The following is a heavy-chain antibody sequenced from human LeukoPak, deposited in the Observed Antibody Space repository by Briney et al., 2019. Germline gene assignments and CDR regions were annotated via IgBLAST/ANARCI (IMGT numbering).Heavy chain of an antibody. CDR3: ARGGSSGYYYFMPLDY. J-gene: IGHJ4*02. V-gene: IGHV4-59*01. Sequence: SETLSLTCSVSGGSIRSYYWSWIRQPPGKGLEWIGYIYYSGSTNYNPSLKSRVTISVDTSKNQFSLKLSSVTAADTAVYYCARGGSSGYYYFMPLDYWGQGTLVTVPS. D-gene: IGHD3-22*01. CDR2: IYYSGST. CDR1: GGSIRSYY.